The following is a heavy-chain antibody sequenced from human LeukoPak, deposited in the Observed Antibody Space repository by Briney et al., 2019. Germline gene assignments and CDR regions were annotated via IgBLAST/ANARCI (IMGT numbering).Heavy chain of an antibody. CDR1: GFTFSSYA. CDR2: ISYDGSNK. D-gene: IGHD2-2*01. V-gene: IGHV3-30*14. Sequence: PGGSLRLSCAASGFTFSSYAMHWVRQAPGKGLEWVAVISYDGSNKYYADSVKGRFTISRDNSKNTLYLQMNSLRAEDTAVYYCASTHLGYCSSASCQNDYWGQGTLVTVSS. J-gene: IGHJ4*02. CDR3: ASTHLGYCSSASCQNDY.